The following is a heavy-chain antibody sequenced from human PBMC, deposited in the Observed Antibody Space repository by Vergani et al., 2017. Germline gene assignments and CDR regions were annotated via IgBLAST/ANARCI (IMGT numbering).Heavy chain of an antibody. Sequence: QVQLVQSGAEVKKPGASVKVSCKASGYTFTGYYMHWVRQAPGQGLEWMGWINPNSGGTNYAQKFQGRVTMTRDTSISTAYMELSSLRSEDTAVYYCATPSYSSGWYGGSFDYWGQGTLVTVSS. V-gene: IGHV1-2*02. CDR1: GYTFTGYY. J-gene: IGHJ4*02. CDR3: ATPSYSSGWYGGSFDY. CDR2: INPNSGGT. D-gene: IGHD6-19*01.